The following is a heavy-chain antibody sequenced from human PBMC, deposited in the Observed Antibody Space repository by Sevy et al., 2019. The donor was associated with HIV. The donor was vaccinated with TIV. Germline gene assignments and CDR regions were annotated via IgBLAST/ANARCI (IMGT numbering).Heavy chain of an antibody. J-gene: IGHJ5*02. CDR1: GFTFSDYY. V-gene: IGHV3-11*01. D-gene: IGHD3-9*01. Sequence: GGSLRLSCAASGFTFSDYYMSWIRQAPGKGLEWVSYISSSGSTIYYAHSVKGRFTISRDNAKNSLYLQMNSLRAEDTAVYYCARDPGNYDILTGYFSAAYNWFDPWGQGTLVTVSS. CDR3: ARDPGNYDILTGYFSAAYNWFDP. CDR2: ISSSGSTI.